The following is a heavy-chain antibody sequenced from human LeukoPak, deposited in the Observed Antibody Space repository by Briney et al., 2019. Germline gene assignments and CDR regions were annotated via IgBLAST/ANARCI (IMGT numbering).Heavy chain of an antibody. D-gene: IGHD3-10*01. V-gene: IGHV1-24*01. Sequence: GASAKVSCKVSGYTLTELSMHWVRQAPGKGLEWMGGFDPEDGETIYAQKFQGRVTMTEGTSTDTAYMELSSLRSEDTAVYYCATEGSTMVRGYRWGQGTLVTVSS. CDR1: GYTLTELS. CDR3: ATEGSTMVRGYR. CDR2: FDPEDGET. J-gene: IGHJ5*02.